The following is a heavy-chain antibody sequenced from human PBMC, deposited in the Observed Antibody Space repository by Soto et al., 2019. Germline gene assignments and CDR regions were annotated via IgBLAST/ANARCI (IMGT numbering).Heavy chain of an antibody. CDR3: ARDSHYYGLGHGMDV. V-gene: IGHV3-53*04. CDR2: IFSGTTT. CDR1: GLSVSNNY. D-gene: IGHD3-10*01. Sequence: EVQLVESGGGLVQPGGSLRLSCAASGLSVSNNYMSWVRQTPGKGLEWVSTIFSGTTTYYADSVRGRFTISTDNSKNTLYLQINSLRDEDTAVYYCARDSHYYGLGHGMDVWGPGTTVIVSS. J-gene: IGHJ6*02.